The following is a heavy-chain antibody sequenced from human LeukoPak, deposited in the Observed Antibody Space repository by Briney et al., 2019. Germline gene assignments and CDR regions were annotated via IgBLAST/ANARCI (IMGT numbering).Heavy chain of an antibody. CDR3: TRDLMDYDVSTGLHHYYMDV. Sequence: GGSLRLSCVASGFTFSSYWMHWVRQDPRKGLVWVSRINGDGRNINYADSVRGRFTISRDNAKNTLFLQMNTLRVEDTAVYYCTRDLMDYDVSTGLHHYYMDVWGQGTTATVSS. CDR2: INGDGRNI. D-gene: IGHD3-9*01. V-gene: IGHV3-74*01. J-gene: IGHJ6*02. CDR1: GFTFSSYW.